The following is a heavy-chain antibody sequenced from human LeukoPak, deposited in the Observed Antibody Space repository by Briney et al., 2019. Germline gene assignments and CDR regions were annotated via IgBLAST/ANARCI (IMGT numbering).Heavy chain of an antibody. CDR2: ISAYNGNT. D-gene: IGHD2-2*01. Sequence: GASVKVSCKASGYTFTSYGISWVRQAPGQGLEWMGWISAYNGNTNYAQKPQGRVTMTTDTSTSTAYMELRSLRSDDTAVYCCARGPPGVVPVAENWFDPWGQGTLVTVSS. J-gene: IGHJ5*02. CDR3: ARGPPGVVPVAENWFDP. CDR1: GYTFTSYG. V-gene: IGHV1-18*01.